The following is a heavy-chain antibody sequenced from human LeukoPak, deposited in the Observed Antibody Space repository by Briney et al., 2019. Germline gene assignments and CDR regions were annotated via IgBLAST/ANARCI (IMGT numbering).Heavy chain of an antibody. V-gene: IGHV3-53*01. D-gene: IGHD3-10*01. CDR2: IYAGTNT. CDR3: AKDHGRDYYGSGRYDY. CDR1: GFSVYSNY. J-gene: IGHJ4*02. Sequence: GGSLRLSCAASGFSVYSNYMTWVRQAPGKGLEWVSVIYAGTNTYYADSVKGRFTISRDNSKNTLYLQMNSLRAEDTAVYYCAKDHGRDYYGSGRYDYWGQGTLVTVSS.